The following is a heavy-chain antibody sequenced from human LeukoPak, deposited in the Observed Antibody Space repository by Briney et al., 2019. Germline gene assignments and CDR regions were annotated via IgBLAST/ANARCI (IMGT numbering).Heavy chain of an antibody. V-gene: IGHV3-74*01. CDR3: AKRLAMTGTYHFDY. CDR2: ISSDGTYT. Sequence: GGSLRLSCAASGFTFSSYGMHWVRQAPGKGLVWVSRISSDGTYTNYADSVKGRFTISRDNSKNTLYLQMNSLRAEDTAVYYCAKRLAMTGTYHFDYWGQGTLVTVSS. CDR1: GFTFSSYG. J-gene: IGHJ4*02. D-gene: IGHD6-19*01.